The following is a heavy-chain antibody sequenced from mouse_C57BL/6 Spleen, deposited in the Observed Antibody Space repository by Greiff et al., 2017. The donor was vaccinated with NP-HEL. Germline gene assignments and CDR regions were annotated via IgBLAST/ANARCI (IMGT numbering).Heavy chain of an antibody. Sequence: QVQLQQPGAELVRPGSSVKLSCKASGYTFTSYWMDWVKQRPGQGLEWIGNIYPSDSETHYNQKFKDKATLTVDKSSSTAYMQLSSLTSEDSAVYYCARRHYYGSSVDYWGQGTTLTVSS. CDR3: ARRHYYGSSVDY. CDR2: IYPSDSET. D-gene: IGHD1-1*01. CDR1: GYTFTSYW. J-gene: IGHJ2*01. V-gene: IGHV1-61*01.